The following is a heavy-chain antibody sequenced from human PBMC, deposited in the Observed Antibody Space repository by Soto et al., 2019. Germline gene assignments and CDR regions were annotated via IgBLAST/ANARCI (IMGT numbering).Heavy chain of an antibody. D-gene: IGHD7-27*01. J-gene: IGHJ2*01. CDR2: IYYSGST. V-gene: IGHV4-28*01. CDR1: GYSISSSNW. CDR3: ARMGELGDWYFDL. Sequence: PSETLSLTCAVSGYSISSSNWWGWIRQPPGKGLEWIGYIYYSGSTYYNPSLKRRVTMSVDTSKNKLYLKLSTVNTMDTAVYYCARMGELGDWYFDLWGRGTLVTVSS.